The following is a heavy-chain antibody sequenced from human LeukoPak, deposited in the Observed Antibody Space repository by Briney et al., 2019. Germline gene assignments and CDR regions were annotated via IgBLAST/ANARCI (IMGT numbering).Heavy chain of an antibody. CDR1: GFTFSSYS. J-gene: IGHJ5*01. CDR3: AKAATYFYGSVTYDWFES. Sequence: GGSLRPSCAASGFTFSSYSMNWVRQAPGKGLMWVSRIESNGLTLYADSVRDRFTISRDNGKNTIYLQMNSLRVDDTAIYYCAKAATYFYGSVTYDWFESWGQGTLVTVSS. D-gene: IGHD3-10*01. V-gene: IGHV3-74*01. CDR2: IESNGLT.